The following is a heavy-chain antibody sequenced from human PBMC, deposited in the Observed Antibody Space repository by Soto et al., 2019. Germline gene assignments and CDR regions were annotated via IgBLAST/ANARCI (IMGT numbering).Heavy chain of an antibody. J-gene: IGHJ3*02. CDR2: IYYSGST. Sequence: SETLSLTCTVSGGSISSSSYYWGWIRQPPGKGLEWIGSIYYSGSTYYNPSLKSRVNMSVDTSKTHYSLRLSSVTAADTAVYYCARQRRGVGYDWDDAFDIWGQGTMVTVSS. V-gene: IGHV4-39*01. CDR1: GGSISSSSYY. D-gene: IGHD5-12*01. CDR3: ARQRRGVGYDWDDAFDI.